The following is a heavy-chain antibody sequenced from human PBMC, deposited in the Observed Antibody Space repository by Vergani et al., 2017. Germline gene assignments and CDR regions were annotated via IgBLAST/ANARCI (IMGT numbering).Heavy chain of an antibody. J-gene: IGHJ6*03. D-gene: IGHD2-2*02. CDR1: GYTFTSYG. CDR3: ATLGAIGAYYYYYMDV. CDR2: ISAYNGNT. V-gene: IGHV1-18*01. Sequence: QVQLVQSGAEVKKPGASVKVSCKASGYTFTSYGISWVRQAPGQGLEWMGWISAYNGNTIYAQKFQGRVTMTEDTSTDTAYMELSSLRSEDTAVYYCATLGAIGAYYYYYMDVWGKGTTVTVSS.